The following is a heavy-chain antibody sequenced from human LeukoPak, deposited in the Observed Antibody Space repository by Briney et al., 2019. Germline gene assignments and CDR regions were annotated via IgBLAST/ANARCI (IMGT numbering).Heavy chain of an antibody. J-gene: IGHJ5*02. D-gene: IGHD7-27*01. Sequence: PSQTLSLTCNVSGGSISNDGYYWSWIRQHPGKGLEWLGYIYYSGSTYDNPSLNSRVTLSVDTSKSQFSLRLSSVTAADTAVYYCARDLTGDQFFDPWGQGTLVTVSS. CDR3: ARDLTGDQFFDP. V-gene: IGHV4-31*03. CDR1: GGSISNDGYY. CDR2: IYYSGST.